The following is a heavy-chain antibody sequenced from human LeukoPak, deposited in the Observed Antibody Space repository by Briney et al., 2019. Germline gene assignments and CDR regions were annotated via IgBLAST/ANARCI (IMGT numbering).Heavy chain of an antibody. Sequence: ASVKVSCKASGYTFTAYYMHWVRQAPGQGLEWMGWINPNSGGTNYGEKFQGRVTMTRDTSLNSAYLELSSLKSDDTALYYCARVSCSGGNCYMGNWFDSWGQGTLVTVSS. V-gene: IGHV1-2*02. J-gene: IGHJ5*01. CDR2: INPNSGGT. CDR3: ARVSCSGGNCYMGNWFDS. CDR1: GYTFTAYY. D-gene: IGHD2-15*01.